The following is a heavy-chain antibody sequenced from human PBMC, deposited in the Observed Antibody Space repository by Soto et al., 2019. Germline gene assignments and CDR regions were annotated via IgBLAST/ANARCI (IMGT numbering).Heavy chain of an antibody. J-gene: IGHJ3*02. D-gene: IGHD3-16*01. CDR3: AMTRLYENRPNDYHRDALDI. Sequence: EVQLLESGGGMVEPRGSLKLSCAASGFSFGTYVMNWVRQAPGKGLEWVEGISGSGGRVYSADSVKGRFTISRDNSRNTLYLQMTSLRAEDTAIYYCAMTRLYENRPNDYHRDALDIWGQGTQVIVSS. CDR2: ISGSGGRV. V-gene: IGHV3-23*01. CDR1: GFSFGTYV.